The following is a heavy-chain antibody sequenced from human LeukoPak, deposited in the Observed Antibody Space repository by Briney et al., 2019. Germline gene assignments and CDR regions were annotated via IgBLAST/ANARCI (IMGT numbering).Heavy chain of an antibody. D-gene: IGHD1-26*01. CDR2: ISGSGGST. V-gene: IGHV3-23*01. CDR1: GFTFSSYG. Sequence: GGSLRLSCAASGFTFSSYGMSWVRQAPGKGLEWVSAISGSGGSTYYADSVKGRFTISRDNSKNTLYLQMNSLRAEDTAVYYCAKDPNSGSYPFYYFDYWGQGTLVTVSS. J-gene: IGHJ4*02. CDR3: AKDPNSGSYPFYYFDY.